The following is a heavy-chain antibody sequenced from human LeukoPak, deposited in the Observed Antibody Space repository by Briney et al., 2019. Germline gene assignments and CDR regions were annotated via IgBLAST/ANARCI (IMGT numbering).Heavy chain of an antibody. Sequence: PGGSLRLSCAASGFTFSSYGMHWVRQAPGKGLEWVAVISYDGSNKYYADSVKGRFTISRDNSKNTLYLQMNSLRAEDTALYYCAKDMSYGDYQLDYWGQGTLVTVSS. V-gene: IGHV3-30*18. CDR3: AKDMSYGDYQLDY. J-gene: IGHJ4*02. CDR1: GFTFSSYG. D-gene: IGHD4-17*01. CDR2: ISYDGSNK.